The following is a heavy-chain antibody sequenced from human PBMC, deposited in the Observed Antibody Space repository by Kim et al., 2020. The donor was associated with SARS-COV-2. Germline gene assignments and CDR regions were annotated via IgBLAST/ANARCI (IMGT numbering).Heavy chain of an antibody. J-gene: IGHJ4*02. V-gene: IGHV3-30*04. CDR1: GFTFRSYA. D-gene: IGHD2-15*01. Sequence: GGSLRLSCAASGFTFRSYAMHWVRQAPGKGLEWVAVISYDGSNKYYVDSVKGRFTISRDNSKNTLYLQMNSLRAEDTAVYYCASSAGYCSGGSCPEDSYYFDYWGQGTLVTVSS. CDR3: ASSAGYCSGGSCPEDSYYFDY. CDR2: ISYDGSNK.